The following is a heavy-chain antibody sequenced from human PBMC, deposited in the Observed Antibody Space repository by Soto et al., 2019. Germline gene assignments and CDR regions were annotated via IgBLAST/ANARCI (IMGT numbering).Heavy chain of an antibody. CDR3: ARELRTTYYYYGMDV. V-gene: IGHV4-31*03. CDR1: GGSISSGGYY. CDR2: IYYSGST. J-gene: IGHJ6*02. D-gene: IGHD4-4*01. Sequence: SETLSLTCTVSGGSISSGGYYWSWIRQHPGKGLEWIGYIYYSGSTYYNPSLKSRVTISVDTSKNQFSLKLSSVTAADTAVYYCARELRTTYYYYGMDVWGQGTTVTVSS.